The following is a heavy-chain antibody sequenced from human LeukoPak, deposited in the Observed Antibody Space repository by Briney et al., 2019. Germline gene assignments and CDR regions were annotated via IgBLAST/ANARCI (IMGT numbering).Heavy chain of an antibody. CDR1: GFTFSTYA. D-gene: IGHD2-21*02. J-gene: IGHJ3*01. V-gene: IGHV3-23*01. CDR2: IIGSGGST. CDR3: ARAYCGGDCYAFDL. Sequence: GGSLRLSCAASGFTFSTYAMTWVRQAPGKGLEWVSLIIGSGGSTYYADSVKGLFTISRDNSKNTLYLQLNSLRADDTAVYYCARAYCGGDCYAFDLWGQGTMVTVSS.